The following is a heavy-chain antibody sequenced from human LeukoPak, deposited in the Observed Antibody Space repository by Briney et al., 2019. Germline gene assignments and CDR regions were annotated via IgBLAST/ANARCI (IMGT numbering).Heavy chain of an antibody. V-gene: IGHV4-30-4*01. J-gene: IGHJ4*01. CDR3: AREKDYYDSRGSIFDF. Sequence: SETLSLTCTVSGGSVGGADYYWSWLRQPPGKGLEWIGYIYHSVSSYYNPSLKSPVTVSVDTSKNQFSLKLSSVTAADTAVYYCAREKDYYDSRGSIFDFWGQGILVTVSS. D-gene: IGHD3-22*01. CDR1: GGSVGGADYY. CDR2: IYHSVSS.